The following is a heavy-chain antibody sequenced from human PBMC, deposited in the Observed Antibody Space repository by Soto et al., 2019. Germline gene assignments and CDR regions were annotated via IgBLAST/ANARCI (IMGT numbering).Heavy chain of an antibody. D-gene: IGHD3-9*01. CDR2: ISSSSSYI. J-gene: IGHJ4*02. CDR3: AREATYYDILTGYYALFGFDY. V-gene: IGHV3-21*01. CDR1: VFPFSSYS. Sequence: GGSLRLSCAASVFPFSSYSMNWVRQAPGKGLEWVSSISSSSSYIYYADSVKGRFTISRDNAKNSLYLQMNSLRAEDTAVYYCAREATYYDILTGYYALFGFDYWGQGTLVTVSS.